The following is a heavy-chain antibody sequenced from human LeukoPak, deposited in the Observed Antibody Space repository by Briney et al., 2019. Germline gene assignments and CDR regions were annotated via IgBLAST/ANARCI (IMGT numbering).Heavy chain of an antibody. Sequence: QTGGSLRLSCAASGFTFSGSAIHWVRLASGRGLEWVGRIRSRANGYATTYAASVKGRFTVSRDDSKNTAYLQMNSPKTEDTALYFCTRHSSITDAFDIWGQGTMVSVSS. CDR2: IRSRANGYAT. CDR1: GFTFSGSA. J-gene: IGHJ3*02. V-gene: IGHV3-73*01. D-gene: IGHD6-6*01. CDR3: TRHSSITDAFDI.